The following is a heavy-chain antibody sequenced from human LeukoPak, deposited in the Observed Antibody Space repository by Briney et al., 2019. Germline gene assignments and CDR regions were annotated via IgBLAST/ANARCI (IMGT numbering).Heavy chain of an antibody. J-gene: IGHJ4*02. CDR2: INHSGST. CDR3: ARVYSSSWYSVGFDY. CDR1: GGSFSGYY. V-gene: IGHV4-34*01. D-gene: IGHD6-13*01. Sequence: KPSETLSLTCAVYGGSFSGYYWSWIRQPPGKGLEWIGEINHSGSTNYNPSLKSRVTISVDTSKNQFSLKLSSVTAADTAVYYCARVYSSSWYSVGFDYWGQGTLVTVSS.